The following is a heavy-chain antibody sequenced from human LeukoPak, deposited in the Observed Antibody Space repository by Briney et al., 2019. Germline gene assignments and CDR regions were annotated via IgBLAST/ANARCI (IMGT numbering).Heavy chain of an antibody. V-gene: IGHV5-51*01. CDR3: ARLEWELYYFDY. J-gene: IGHJ4*02. CDR2: IDPSDSET. D-gene: IGHD1-26*01. CDR1: GYSFTSYW. Sequence: GESLKISCKASGYSFTSYWIGWVRQMPGKGLEWMGIIDPSDSETRYTPSFQGQVTISADKSISTAYLQWSSLKASDTAMYYCARLEWELYYFDYWGQGTLVTVSS.